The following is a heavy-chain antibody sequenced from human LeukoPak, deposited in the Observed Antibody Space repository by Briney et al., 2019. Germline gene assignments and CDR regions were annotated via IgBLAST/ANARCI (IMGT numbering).Heavy chain of an antibody. V-gene: IGHV3-43*02. CDR3: ATWAFYHGLDV. CDR2: ITNDGGKT. CDR1: GFAFHAFG. D-gene: IGHD1-26*01. J-gene: IGHJ6*02. Sequence: GGSLRLSCAASGFAFHAFGMYWVRQAPGKGLEWVSRITNDGGKTYYADSVRGRFTISRDNSQSSLYLQMNSLRTDDAALYYCATWAFYHGLDVWGQGTTVTVSS.